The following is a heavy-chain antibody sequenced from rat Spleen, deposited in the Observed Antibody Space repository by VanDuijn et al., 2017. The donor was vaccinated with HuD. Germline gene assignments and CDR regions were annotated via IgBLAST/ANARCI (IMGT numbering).Heavy chain of an antibody. D-gene: IGHD2-5*01. J-gene: IGHJ1*01. Sequence: EVQLVESDGALVQPGRSLKLSCAASGFTFSDYYMAWVRQAPTKGLEWVAYISTGGGSTYYRDSVKGRFTISRDTAQNILYLQMNSPRSEDTATYYCTRGGYFRYWGPGTKVTVSS. CDR2: ISTGGGST. CDR3: TRGGYFRY. V-gene: IGHV5-27*01. CDR1: GFTFSDYY.